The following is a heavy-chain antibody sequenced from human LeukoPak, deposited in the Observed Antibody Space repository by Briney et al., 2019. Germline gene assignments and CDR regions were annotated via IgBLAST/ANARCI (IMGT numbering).Heavy chain of an antibody. V-gene: IGHV4-59*01. D-gene: IGHD4-11*01. J-gene: IGHJ4*02. CDR1: RGSISSYY. CDR2: IYYGGHA. Sequence: PSETLSLTCTVSRGSISSYYWSWIRQAPGTGLEWIGYIYYGGHAVYNPSLQSRLSTSMDTSKSQFSLNLNSVTTADTAVYYCAGSSGLLTTILPDYWGQGTLVTVSS. CDR3: AGSSGLLTTILPDY.